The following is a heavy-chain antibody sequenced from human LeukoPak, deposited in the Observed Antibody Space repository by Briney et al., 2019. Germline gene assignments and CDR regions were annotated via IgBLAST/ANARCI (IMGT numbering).Heavy chain of an antibody. V-gene: IGHV3-48*01. J-gene: IGHJ1*01. Sequence: PGGSLGLSCAASGFTFSSYSMNWVRQAPGKGLEWVSYISSSSSTIYYADSVKGRFTISRDNAKNSLYLQMNSLRAEDTAVYYCALESGIQYCSSTSCYSEYFQHWGQGTLVTVSS. D-gene: IGHD2-2*01. CDR1: GFTFSSYS. CDR3: ALESGIQYCSSTSCYSEYFQH. CDR2: ISSSSSTI.